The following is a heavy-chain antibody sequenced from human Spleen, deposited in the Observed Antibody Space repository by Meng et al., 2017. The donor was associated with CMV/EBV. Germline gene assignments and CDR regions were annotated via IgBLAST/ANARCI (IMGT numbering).Heavy chain of an antibody. V-gene: IGHV4-34*01. D-gene: IGHD4-17*01. CDR2: INHSGST. Sequence: QVQLQQWGPGLLKPSETPSLTCAVYGGSFSGYYWSWIRQPPGKGLEWIGEINHSGSTNYNPSLKSRVTISVDTSKNQFSLKLSSVTAADTAVYYCARRYGASAYNWFDPWGQGTLVTVSS. CDR3: ARRYGASAYNWFDP. J-gene: IGHJ5*02. CDR1: GGSFSGYY.